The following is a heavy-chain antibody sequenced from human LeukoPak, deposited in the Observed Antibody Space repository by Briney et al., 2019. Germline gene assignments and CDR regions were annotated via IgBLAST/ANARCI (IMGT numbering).Heavy chain of an antibody. CDR3: ARSTYYHDSSSYYGP. CDR1: GYTFTSYG. D-gene: IGHD3-22*01. J-gene: IGHJ5*02. CDR2: ISAYNGNT. V-gene: IGHV1-18*01. Sequence: ASVKVSCKASGYTFTSYGISWVRQAPGQGLERMGWISAYNGNTNYAQKLQGRVTMTTDTSTSTAYMELRSLRSDDTAVYYCARSTYYHDSSSYYGPWGQGTLVTVSS.